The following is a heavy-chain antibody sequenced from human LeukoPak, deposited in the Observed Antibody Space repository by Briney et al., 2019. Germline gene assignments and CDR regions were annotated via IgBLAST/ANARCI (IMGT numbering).Heavy chain of an antibody. V-gene: IGHV3-23*01. CDR2: ISGSGGST. D-gene: IGHD6-13*01. J-gene: IGHJ6*02. CDR3: AKPGIAAAGPRAGYYYGMDV. Sequence: GGSLRLSCAASGFTFSSYAMSWVRQAPGKGLEWVSAISGSGGSTYYADSVKGRFTISRDNSKNTLYLQMNSLRAEDTAVYYCAKPGIAAAGPRAGYYYGMDVWGQGTTVTVSS. CDR1: GFTFSSYA.